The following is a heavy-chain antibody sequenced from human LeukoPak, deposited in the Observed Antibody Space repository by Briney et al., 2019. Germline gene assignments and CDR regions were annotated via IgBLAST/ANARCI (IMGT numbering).Heavy chain of an antibody. CDR3: ARAIAALARPVDY. D-gene: IGHD6-13*01. J-gene: IGHJ4*02. Sequence: GGSLRLSCAASGFTFSSYSMNWVRQAPGKGLEWVSSISSSSSYIYYADSVKGRFTISRDNAKNSLYLQMNSLRAEDTAVYYCARAIAALARPVDYWGQGTLVTVSS. CDR2: ISSSSSYI. V-gene: IGHV3-21*01. CDR1: GFTFSSYS.